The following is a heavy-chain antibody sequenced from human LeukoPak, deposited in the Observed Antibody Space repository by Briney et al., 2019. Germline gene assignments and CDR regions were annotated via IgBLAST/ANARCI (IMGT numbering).Heavy chain of an antibody. V-gene: IGHV4-59*01. CDR1: GGSITSYY. Sequence: SETLSLTCTVSGGSITSYYWSWIRQPPGKGLEWIGYIYYSGSTNYNPSLKSRVTISVDTSKNQFSLKLSSVTAADTAVYYCARRRINWYFDLWGRGTLVTVSS. D-gene: IGHD2/OR15-2a*01. CDR3: ARRRINWYFDL. CDR2: IYYSGST. J-gene: IGHJ2*01.